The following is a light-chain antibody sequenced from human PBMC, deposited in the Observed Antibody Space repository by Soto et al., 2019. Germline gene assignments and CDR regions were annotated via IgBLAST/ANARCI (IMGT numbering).Light chain of an antibody. CDR1: QSISTW. V-gene: IGKV1-5*03. J-gene: IGKJ2*01. CDR2: KAS. CDR3: QQYQNYGYT. Sequence: DIQMTQSPSTLSASVGDRVTITCRASQSISTWLAWYQQKPGKAPKVLIYKASSLESGVPSRFSGSGSETEFTLAISSLQPDDFATYYCQQYQNYGYTFGQGTRLESK.